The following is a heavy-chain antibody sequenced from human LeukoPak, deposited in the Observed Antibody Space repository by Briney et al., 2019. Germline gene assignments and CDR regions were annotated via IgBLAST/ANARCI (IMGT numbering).Heavy chain of an antibody. Sequence: SETLSLTCTVSGGSISSYYWSWIRQPPGKGLEWIGYIYHSGSTNYNPSLKSRVTISVDTSKNQFSLKLSSVTAADTAVYYCARDPDTLGIRSYWYFDLWGRGTLVTVSS. J-gene: IGHJ2*01. CDR3: ARDPDTLGIRSYWYFDL. D-gene: IGHD7-27*01. CDR2: IYHSGST. CDR1: GGSISSYY. V-gene: IGHV4-59*01.